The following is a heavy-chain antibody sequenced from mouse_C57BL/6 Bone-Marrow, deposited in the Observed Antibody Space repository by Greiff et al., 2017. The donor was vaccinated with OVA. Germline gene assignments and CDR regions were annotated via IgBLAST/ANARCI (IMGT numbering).Heavy chain of an antibody. J-gene: IGHJ2*01. Sequence: QVQLKQSGPELVKPGASVKLSCKASGYTFTSYDINWVKRRPGQGLEWIGWIYPRDGSTKYNEKFKGKAILTLVTSSSTAYMELHCLTSEDSAVYFCARGGYYGGFDYWGQGTTLTVSS. CDR1: GYTFTSYD. D-gene: IGHD1-2*01. V-gene: IGHV1-85*01. CDR3: ARGGYYGGFDY. CDR2: IYPRDGST.